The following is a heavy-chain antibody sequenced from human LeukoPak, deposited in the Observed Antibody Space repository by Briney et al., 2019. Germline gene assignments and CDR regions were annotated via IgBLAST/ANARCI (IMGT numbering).Heavy chain of an antibody. Sequence: SETLSLTCTVSGGSISTYFWSWIRQPAGKGVEWIGRIYDSGTNYNRSLKSRVTMSADTSKNQFSLKLSSVTAADTAVYFCAREVIIRGVTHFDYWGQGALVTVSS. J-gene: IGHJ4*02. CDR1: GGSISTYF. CDR2: IYDSGT. CDR3: AREVIIRGVTHFDY. D-gene: IGHD3-10*01. V-gene: IGHV4-4*07.